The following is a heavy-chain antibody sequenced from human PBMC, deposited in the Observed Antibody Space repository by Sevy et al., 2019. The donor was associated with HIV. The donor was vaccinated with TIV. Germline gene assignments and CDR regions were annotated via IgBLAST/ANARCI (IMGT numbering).Heavy chain of an antibody. CDR2: ISYDGNYM. D-gene: IGHD3-10*01. J-gene: IGHJ4*02. V-gene: IGHV3-30*18. CDR1: GFTFSSSG. CDR3: AKDMASEGFDY. Sequence: GGSLRLSCAASGFTFSSSGIHWVRQAPDKGLEWVAIISYDGNYMYYADSVKGRFTISRDNSKNTLYLQMNSLRAEDTAVYYCAKDMASEGFDYWGQGTLVTVSS.